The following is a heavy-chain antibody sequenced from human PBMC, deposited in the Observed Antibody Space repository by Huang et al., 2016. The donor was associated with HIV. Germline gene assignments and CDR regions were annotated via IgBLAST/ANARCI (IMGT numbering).Heavy chain of an antibody. CDR3: AKGGSAAAVLDF. CDR2: ISYEAKTK. J-gene: IGHJ4*02. CDR1: GFTFSSYG. D-gene: IGHD6-13*01. V-gene: IGHV3-30*18. Sequence: QVQLVESGGGVVQPGRSLRISCAASGFTFSSYGMHWVRQAPGKGLGGVAVISYEAKTKYYADSVKGRFSISRDNSKTTVYLQLNSLRLEDTAVYYCAKGGSAAAVLDFWGQGTLVTVSS.